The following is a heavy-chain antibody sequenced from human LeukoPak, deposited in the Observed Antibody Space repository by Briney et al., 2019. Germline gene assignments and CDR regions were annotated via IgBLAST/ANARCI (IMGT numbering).Heavy chain of an antibody. J-gene: IGHJ5*02. CDR2: IHYSGTT. CDR1: GGSISSSSYY. CDR3: ARDQSGYCSGGSCYPQENWFDP. Sequence: SETLSLTCTVSGGSISSSSYYWGWIRQSPGKGLEWIGYIHYSGTTNYNPSLKSRVTISVDTSKNQFSLKLSSVTAADTAVYYCARDQSGYCSGGSCYPQENWFDPWGQGTLVTVSS. D-gene: IGHD2-15*01. V-gene: IGHV4-61*01.